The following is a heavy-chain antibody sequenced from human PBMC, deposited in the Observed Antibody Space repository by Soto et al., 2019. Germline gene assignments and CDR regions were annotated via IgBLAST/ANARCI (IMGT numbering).Heavy chain of an antibody. Sequence: EVQLVESGGGLVQPGGSLRLSCAASGFTFSDHYMDWVRQAPGKGLELVGPTRNKANSYTTGYAASVKGRFTISRDDSKNSLYLQMNSLKTEDTAVYYCARESYCGGDCFPDYWGQGTLVTVSS. J-gene: IGHJ4*02. CDR2: TRNKANSYTT. V-gene: IGHV3-72*01. CDR1: GFTFSDHY. D-gene: IGHD2-21*02. CDR3: ARESYCGGDCFPDY.